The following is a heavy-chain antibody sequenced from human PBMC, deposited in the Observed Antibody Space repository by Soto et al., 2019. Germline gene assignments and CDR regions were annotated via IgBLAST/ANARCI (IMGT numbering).Heavy chain of an antibody. D-gene: IGHD5-18*01. CDR1: GYTFTSYD. J-gene: IGHJ6*03. CDR2: MNPNSGNT. CDR3: ARFPAMVKFGYYYYYMDV. V-gene: IGHV1-8*01. Sequence: ASVKVSCKASGYTFTSYDINWVRQATGQGLEWMGWMNPNSGNTGYAQKFQGRVTMTRNTSISTAYMELSSLRSEDTAVYYCARFPAMVKFGYYYYYMDVWGKGTTVTVSS.